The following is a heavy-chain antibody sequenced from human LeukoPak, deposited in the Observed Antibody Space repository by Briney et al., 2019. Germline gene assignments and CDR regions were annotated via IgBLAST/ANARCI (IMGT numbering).Heavy chain of an antibody. CDR1: GYTFTSYD. J-gene: IGHJ6*03. V-gene: IGHV1-8*03. Sequence: ASVKVSCKASGYTFTSYDINWVRPATGQGVEGMGWMNLNSGNTGYAQKFQGRVTITRNTSISTAYMELSSLRSEDTAVYYCARGTYNWNYEGHYYYYMDVWGKGATVTVSS. D-gene: IGHD1-7*01. CDR3: ARGTYNWNYEGHYYYYMDV. CDR2: MNLNSGNT.